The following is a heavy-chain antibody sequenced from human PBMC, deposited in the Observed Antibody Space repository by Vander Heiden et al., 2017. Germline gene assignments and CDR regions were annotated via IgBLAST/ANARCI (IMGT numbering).Heavy chain of an antibody. Sequence: QLQLQQWGTGLFQPSDTLSLTTAVYGGSFSGYYWSWIRQPPGKELEWIGEINHIRSTNYNPSLKSRVTISVDTSKNQFSLKLSSVTAAYTAVYYCATLYSYWFDPWGQVTLVTVSS. CDR2: INHIRST. J-gene: IGHJ5*02. CDR1: GGSFSGYY. CDR3: ATLYSYWFDP. D-gene: IGHD5-18*01. V-gene: IGHV4-34*01.